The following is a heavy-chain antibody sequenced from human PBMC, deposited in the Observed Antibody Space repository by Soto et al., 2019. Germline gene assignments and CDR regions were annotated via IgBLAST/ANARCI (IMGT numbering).Heavy chain of an antibody. CDR2: IHHSGGT. V-gene: IGHV4-4*02. J-gene: IGHJ4*02. Sequence: QVQLQESGPGLVKPSGTLSLSCAVSGGSVSNNNWWSGVRQSPGNGLEWIGEIHHSGGTSYNPSRESRATLSVDTSKNELSLRLNYVAAADTAVYYCTKNSAYALDYWGLGILVTVSS. CDR1: GGSVSNNNW. CDR3: TKNSAYALDY. D-gene: IGHD5-12*01.